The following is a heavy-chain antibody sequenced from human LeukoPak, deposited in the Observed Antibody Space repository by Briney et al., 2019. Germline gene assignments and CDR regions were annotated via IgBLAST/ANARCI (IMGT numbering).Heavy chain of an antibody. V-gene: IGHV1-18*01. Sequence: ASVKVSCKASGYTFTSYGISWVRQAPGQGLEWMGWISAYNGNTNYAQKLQGRVTMTTDTSTSTAYMELRSLRSDDTAVYYCARDNLARHYDSSDSTFDYWGQGTLVTVSS. J-gene: IGHJ4*02. CDR2: ISAYNGNT. CDR1: GYTFTSYG. CDR3: ARDNLARHYDSSDSTFDY. D-gene: IGHD3-22*01.